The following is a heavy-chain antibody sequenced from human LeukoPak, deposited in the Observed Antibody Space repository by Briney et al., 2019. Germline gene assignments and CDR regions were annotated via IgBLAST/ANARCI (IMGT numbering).Heavy chain of an antibody. CDR1: GYTSTNYW. J-gene: IGHJ4*01. V-gene: IGHV5-51*01. CDR3: ARPGYRSRYFDY. D-gene: IGHD6-19*01. Sequence: GESLKISCQGSGYTSTNYWIGWVRQMPGKGLEWMGSINPGDSETKYSPPFQGQVTISADKSINTAYLQWSSLKASDTAMYYCARPGYRSRYFDYWGHGALVTVSS. CDR2: INPGDSET.